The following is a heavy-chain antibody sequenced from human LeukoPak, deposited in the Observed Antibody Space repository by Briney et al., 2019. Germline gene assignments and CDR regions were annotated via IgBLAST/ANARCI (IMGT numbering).Heavy chain of an antibody. CDR1: GITLSNYG. CDR2: ISASGGTT. D-gene: IGHD3-10*01. J-gene: IGHJ4*02. Sequence: GGSLRLSCAVSGITLSNYGMSWVRQAPGKGLEWVAGISASGGTTNYADSVKGRFSVSRDNPKNTLYLQMNSLRAEDTAVYFCAKRGVVIRVVLVGFHKEAYYFDSWGQGALVTVSS. CDR3: AKRGVVIRVVLVGFHKEAYYFDS. V-gene: IGHV3-23*01.